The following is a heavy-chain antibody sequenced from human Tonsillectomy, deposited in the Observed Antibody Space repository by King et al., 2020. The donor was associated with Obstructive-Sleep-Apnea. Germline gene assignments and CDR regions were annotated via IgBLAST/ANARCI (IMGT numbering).Heavy chain of an antibody. CDR1: GGSISSSSYY. CDR3: AIGDYYGSGSPARADV. Sequence: LQLQESGPGLVKPSETLSLTCTVSGGSISSSSYYWGWFRQPPGKGLEWIGTIYYSESTYYNPSLKSRVTISVDTSKNQFSLNLSSVTAADTAVYYCAIGDYYGSGSPARADVWGQGTTVTVSS. J-gene: IGHJ6*02. D-gene: IGHD3-10*01. CDR2: IYYSEST. V-gene: IGHV4-39*07.